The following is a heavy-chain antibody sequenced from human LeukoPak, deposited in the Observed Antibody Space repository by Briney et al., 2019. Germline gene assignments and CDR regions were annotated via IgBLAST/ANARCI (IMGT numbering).Heavy chain of an antibody. Sequence: PGESLKISCKGSGYSFTSYWIGWVRQMPGKGLEWMGTIYPGDSDTRYSPSFQGQVTISADKSISTAYLQWSSLKASDTAMYYCARLVGYCSSTSCYTPFDYWGQGTLVTVSS. CDR1: GYSFTSYW. V-gene: IGHV5-51*01. CDR2: IYPGDSDT. D-gene: IGHD2-2*02. CDR3: ARLVGYCSSTSCYTPFDY. J-gene: IGHJ4*02.